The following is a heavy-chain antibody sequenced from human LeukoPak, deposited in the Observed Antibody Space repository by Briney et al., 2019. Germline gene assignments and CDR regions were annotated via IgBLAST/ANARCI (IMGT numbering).Heavy chain of an antibody. Sequence: GGSLRLSCAASGFTFSSYAMSSVRQAPGKGLEWVSAISGSGGSTYYADSVKGRFTISRDNSKNTLYLQMNSLRAEDTAVYYCAICGGDCYYFDYWGQGTLVTVSS. CDR3: AICGGDCYYFDY. J-gene: IGHJ4*02. CDR2: ISGSGGST. D-gene: IGHD2-21*01. CDR1: GFTFSSYA. V-gene: IGHV3-23*01.